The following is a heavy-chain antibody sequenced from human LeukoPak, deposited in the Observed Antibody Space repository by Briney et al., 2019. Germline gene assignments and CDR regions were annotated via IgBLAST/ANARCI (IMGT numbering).Heavy chain of an antibody. CDR3: ARGNDY. V-gene: IGHV4-59*08. Sequence: SETLSLTCTVSGGSISSYYWSWIRQPPGKGLEWIGYIYYSGSTNYNPSLKSRVTISVDTSKNQFSLKLSSVTAADTAVYYCARGNDYWGQGTLVTVSS. J-gene: IGHJ4*02. CDR1: GGSISSYY. CDR2: IYYSGST.